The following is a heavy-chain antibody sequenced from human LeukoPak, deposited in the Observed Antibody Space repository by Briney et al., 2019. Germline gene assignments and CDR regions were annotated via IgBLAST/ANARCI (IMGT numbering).Heavy chain of an antibody. D-gene: IGHD2-15*01. CDR1: GFTFSTYA. CDR2: IWDDGSNK. J-gene: IGHJ6*04. Sequence: GGSLRLSCAASGFTFSTYAMHWVRQAPGKGLEWVAVIWDDGSNKYYADSVKGRFTISRDNSKNTQYLQMNSLRAQKTAVYYCASDRTASIVYYGMDVWGKATTVTVSS. CDR3: ASDRTASIVYYGMDV. V-gene: IGHV3-33*01.